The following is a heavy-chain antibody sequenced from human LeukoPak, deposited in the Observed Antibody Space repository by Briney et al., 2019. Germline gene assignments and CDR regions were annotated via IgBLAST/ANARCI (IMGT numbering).Heavy chain of an antibody. V-gene: IGHV3-7*01. CDR1: GFTFSSYW. D-gene: IGHD6-13*01. CDR3: ARKAVAAAWWAPYYFDY. J-gene: IGHJ4*02. CDR2: IKQDGSEK. Sequence: GGSLRLSCAASGFTFSSYWMSWVRQAPGKGLEWVANIKQDGSEKYYVDSVKGRFTISRDNAKNSLYLQMNCLRVEDTAVYYCARKAVAAAWWAPYYFDYWGQGTLVTVSS.